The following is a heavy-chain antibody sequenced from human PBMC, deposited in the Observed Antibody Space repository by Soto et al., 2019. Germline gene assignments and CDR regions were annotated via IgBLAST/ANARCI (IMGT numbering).Heavy chain of an antibody. CDR1: GYTFTSHY. D-gene: IGHD2-2*01. CDR2: INPSGGST. V-gene: IGHV1-46*01. Sequence: ASVKVSGKASGYTFTSHYIHWVRQAPGEGLEWMGIINPSGGSTSYAQRFEGRVTMTTDTSTRTVYMELRSLRSEDTAIYYCARDLGSTSSWYPHRGSDDYWGQGTLVTVSS. J-gene: IGHJ4*02. CDR3: ARDLGSTSSWYPHRGSDDY.